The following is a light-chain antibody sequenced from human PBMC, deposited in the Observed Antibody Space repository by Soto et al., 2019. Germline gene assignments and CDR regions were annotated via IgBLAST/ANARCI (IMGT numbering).Light chain of an antibody. CDR2: AAS. V-gene: IGKV1-12*01. CDR3: QLANSFPT. J-gene: IGKJ1*01. CDR1: QPISSW. Sequence: DIQMTQSPSSVSASVGDRVTITCRASQPISSWLAWYQQKPGEAPKLLIFAASTSQSGVPSRFSGRGAGTHFTLTISSLQPEDSAIYYCQLANSFPTFGRGTRVDLK.